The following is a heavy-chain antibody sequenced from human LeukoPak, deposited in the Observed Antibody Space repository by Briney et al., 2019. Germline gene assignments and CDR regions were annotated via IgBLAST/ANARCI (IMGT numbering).Heavy chain of an antibody. CDR2: ISAYNGDT. J-gene: IGHJ4*02. V-gene: IGHV1-18*01. CDR3: ARDLPLDRWLRLGGIHYFDY. D-gene: IGHD5-12*01. Sequence: GASVTVSCKASGYTFTSYGISWVRQAPGQGLEWMGWISAYNGDTNYAQTLQGRVTMTTDTSTSTAYMELRSLRSDDTAVYYCARDLPLDRWLRLGGIHYFDYWGQGTLVTVSS. CDR1: GYTFTSYG.